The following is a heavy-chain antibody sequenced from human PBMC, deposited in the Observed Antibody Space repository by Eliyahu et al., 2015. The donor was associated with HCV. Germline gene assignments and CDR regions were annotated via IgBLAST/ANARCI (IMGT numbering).Heavy chain of an antibody. Sequence: EVQLVESGGGLVQPGGSLRLSCAASGFTVXSNYMXWVRXAPGKGLEWVSVIYSGGSTYYADSVKGRFTISRDNSKNTLYLQMNSLRAEDTAVYYCAREGYKTKKGYCSSTSCYLSHDAFDIWGQGTMVTVSS. D-gene: IGHD2-2*01. J-gene: IGHJ3*02. CDR2: IYSGGST. CDR1: GFTVXSNY. CDR3: AREGYKTKKGYCSSTSCYLSHDAFDI. V-gene: IGHV3-66*01.